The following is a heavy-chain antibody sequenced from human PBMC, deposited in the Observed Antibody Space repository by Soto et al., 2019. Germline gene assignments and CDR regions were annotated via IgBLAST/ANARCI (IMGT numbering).Heavy chain of an antibody. V-gene: IGHV3-33*06. D-gene: IGHD1-7*01. J-gene: IGHJ4*02. Sequence: QVQLVESGGGVVQPGRSLRLSCAASGFTFSSYGMHWVRQAPGKGLEWVAVIWYDGSDKFYADSVKGRFTISRDNSKNTLYLQMHSLTAEDTAVYYCAKGGGTTLPLVSWGQGTLVTVSS. CDR3: AKGGGTTLPLVS. CDR1: GFTFSSYG. CDR2: IWYDGSDK.